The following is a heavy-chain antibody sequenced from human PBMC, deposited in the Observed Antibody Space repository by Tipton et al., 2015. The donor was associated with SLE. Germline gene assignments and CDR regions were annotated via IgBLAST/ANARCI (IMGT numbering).Heavy chain of an antibody. CDR3: ASRGYSYGYDAFDI. Sequence: TLSLTCTVSGGSISSYYWSWIRQPPGKGLEWIGYIYYSGSTYYNPSLQSRVTISVDTSKNQFSLKLSSVTAADTAVYYWASRGYSYGYDAFDIWGQGTMVTVSS. J-gene: IGHJ3*02. CDR1: GGSISSYY. V-gene: IGHV4-59*12. D-gene: IGHD5-18*01. CDR2: IYYSGST.